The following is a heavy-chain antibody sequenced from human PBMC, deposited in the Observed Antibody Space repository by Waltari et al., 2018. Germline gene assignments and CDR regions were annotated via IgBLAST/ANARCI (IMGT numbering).Heavy chain of an antibody. Sequence: EVRLVESGGGLVQPGGSLRLSCAASGFAFANYGMSWVRQAPGKGLECVSSSSGSGGTTYYADSVKVRFTMSKDNSKNTLFLQMNSLRVDDTADYYCAKSSGSYYEVFDYWGRGTLVTVSS. V-gene: IGHV3-23*04. J-gene: IGHJ4*02. CDR2: SSGSGGTT. CDR1: GFAFANYG. CDR3: AKSSGSYYEVFDY. D-gene: IGHD1-26*01.